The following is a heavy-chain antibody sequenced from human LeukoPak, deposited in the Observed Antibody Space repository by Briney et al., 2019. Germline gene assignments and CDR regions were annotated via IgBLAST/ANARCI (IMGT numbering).Heavy chain of an antibody. Sequence: ASVKVSCKASGYTFTTYYMHWVRQAPGQGLEWMGIINPSGSSATYAQKFQGRVTMTRDTSTSTVYMELGSLTSEDTAVYSCARCRGDSRGWFFDLWGRGTLVTV. D-gene: IGHD2-21*01. CDR2: INPSGSSA. J-gene: IGHJ2*01. CDR3: ARCRGDSRGWFFDL. V-gene: IGHV1-46*03. CDR1: GYTFTTYY.